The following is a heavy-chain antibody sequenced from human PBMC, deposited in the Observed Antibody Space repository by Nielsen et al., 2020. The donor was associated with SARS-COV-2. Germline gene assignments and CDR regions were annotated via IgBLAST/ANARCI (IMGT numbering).Heavy chain of an antibody. V-gene: IGHV3-7*01. CDR3: ARAERWSSSSFFDY. J-gene: IGHJ4*02. CDR1: GFTFSSYW. CDR2: IKQDGSEK. D-gene: IGHD6-13*01. Sequence: GESLKISCAASGFTFSSYWMSWVRQAPGKGLEWVANIKQDGSEKYYVDSVKGRFTISRDNAKNSLYLQMNSLRAEDPAVYYCARAERWSSSSFFDYWGQGTLVTVSS.